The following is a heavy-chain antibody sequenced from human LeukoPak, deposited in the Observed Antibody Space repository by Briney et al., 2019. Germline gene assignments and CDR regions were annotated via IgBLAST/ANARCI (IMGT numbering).Heavy chain of an antibody. CDR1: GFTFSSYG. D-gene: IGHD1-26*01. J-gene: IGHJ4*02. CDR2: IWYDGSNK. V-gene: IGHV3-33*01. Sequence: GGSLILSCAASGFTFSSYGMHWVRQAPGKGLEWVAVIWYDGSNKYYADSVKGRFTISRDNSKNTLYLQMNSLRAEDTAVYYCARDGSGSYYGGPSAYFDYWGQGTLVTVSS. CDR3: ARDGSGSYYGGPSAYFDY.